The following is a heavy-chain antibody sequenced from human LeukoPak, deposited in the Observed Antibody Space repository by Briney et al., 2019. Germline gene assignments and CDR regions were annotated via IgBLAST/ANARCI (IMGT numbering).Heavy chain of an antibody. D-gene: IGHD3-22*01. J-gene: IGHJ3*02. Sequence: GRSLRLSCAASGFTFSSYGMHWVRQAPGKGLEWVAVIWYDGSNKYYADSVKGRFTISRDNSKNTLYLQMNSLRAEDTTVYYCARAEGYYDSSGNDAFDIWGQGTMVTVSS. CDR1: GFTFSSYG. CDR3: ARAEGYYDSSGNDAFDI. V-gene: IGHV3-33*01. CDR2: IWYDGSNK.